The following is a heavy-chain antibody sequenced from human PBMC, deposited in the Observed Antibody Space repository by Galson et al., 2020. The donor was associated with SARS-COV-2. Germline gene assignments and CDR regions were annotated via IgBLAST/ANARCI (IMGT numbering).Heavy chain of an antibody. V-gene: IGHV3-30*02. D-gene: IGHD3-3*01. J-gene: IGHJ6*02. CDR2: IRYDGSNK. Sequence: GGSLRLSCAASGFTFSSYGMHWVRQAPVKGLEWVAFIRYDGSNKYYADSVKGRFTISRDNSKNTLYLQMNSLRAEDTAVYYCAKDPSNYDFWSVYYYHYGMDVWGQGTTVTVSS. CDR1: GFTFSSYG. CDR3: AKDPSNYDFWSVYYYHYGMDV.